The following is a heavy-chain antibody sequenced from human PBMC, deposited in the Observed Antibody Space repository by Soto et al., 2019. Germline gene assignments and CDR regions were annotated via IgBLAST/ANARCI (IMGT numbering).Heavy chain of an antibody. Sequence: PSETLSLTCTVSGGSISSYYWSWIRQPPGKGLEWIGYIYYSGSTNYNPSLKSRVTISVDTSKNRFSLKLSSVTAADTAVYYCASGRRYCSSTSCNNWFDPWGQGTLVTVSS. CDR3: ASGRRYCSSTSCNNWFDP. CDR2: IYYSGST. CDR1: GGSISSYY. D-gene: IGHD2-2*01. V-gene: IGHV4-59*01. J-gene: IGHJ5*02.